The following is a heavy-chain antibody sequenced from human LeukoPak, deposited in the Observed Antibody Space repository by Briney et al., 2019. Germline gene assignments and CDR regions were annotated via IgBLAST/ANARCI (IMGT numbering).Heavy chain of an antibody. CDR1: GFTFSSYA. D-gene: IGHD3-22*01. CDR2: ISYDGSNK. Sequence: GGSLRLYCATSGFTFSSYAMHWVRQGPGTGLEWVAVISYDGSNKYYADSVKGRFTISRDNSKNTLYLQMNSLRAEDTAVYYCVRDQYYYDSSGAFDIWGQGTMVTVSS. CDR3: VRDQYYYDSSGAFDI. J-gene: IGHJ3*02. V-gene: IGHV3-30-3*01.